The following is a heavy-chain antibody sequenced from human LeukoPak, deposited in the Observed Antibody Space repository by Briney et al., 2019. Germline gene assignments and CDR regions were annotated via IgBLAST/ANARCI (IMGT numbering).Heavy chain of an antibody. CDR2: ISGSGGNT. CDR3: AKGQRFQYNWFDP. J-gene: IGHJ5*02. Sequence: PGGSLRLSCAAYGFTFNIYAMTWVRQAPGKGLKWVSAISGSGGNTYYEDSVKGRFTISRDNSKNTLYLQINSLRAEDTAIYYCAKGQRFQYNWFDPWGQGTLVTVSS. V-gene: IGHV3-23*01. CDR1: GFTFNIYA. D-gene: IGHD5-12*01.